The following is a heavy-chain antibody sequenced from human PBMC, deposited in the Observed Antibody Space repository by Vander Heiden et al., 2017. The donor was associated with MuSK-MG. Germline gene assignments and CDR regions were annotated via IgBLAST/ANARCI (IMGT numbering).Heavy chain of an antibody. D-gene: IGHD3-16*01. CDR3: APPPPFGK. CDR1: GGSISSSSYY. CDR2: IYYRGST. J-gene: IGHJ4*01. V-gene: IGHV4-39*01. Sequence: QLQLQESGPGLLKPSETLSLPCTVSGGSISSSSYYWGGIRPPPGKGLEWIGSIYYRGSTDYNPSLKSRVTISVDTSKNQFSMKLSSLTAADTAVYYCAPPPPFGKWGHVTLVTVYS.